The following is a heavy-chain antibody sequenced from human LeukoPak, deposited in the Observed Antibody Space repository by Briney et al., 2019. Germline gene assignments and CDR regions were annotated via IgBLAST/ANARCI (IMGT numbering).Heavy chain of an antibody. Sequence: SVKVSCKASGGTFSSYAISWVRQAPGQGLEWMGGIIPIFGTANYAQKFQGRVTITTDESTSTAYMELSSLRSEDTAVYYCASKDIVVVPAAISPKYYYDSSGYYPFDYWGQGTLVTVSS. D-gene: IGHD2-2*01. V-gene: IGHV1-69*05. CDR2: IIPIFGTA. CDR1: GGTFSSYA. J-gene: IGHJ4*02. CDR3: ASKDIVVVPAAISPKYYYDSSGYYPFDY.